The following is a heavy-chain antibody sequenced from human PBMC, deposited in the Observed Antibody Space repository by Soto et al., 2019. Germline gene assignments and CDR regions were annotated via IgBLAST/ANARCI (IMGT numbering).Heavy chain of an antibody. D-gene: IGHD6-6*01. V-gene: IGHV3-30-3*01. CDR1: GFTFRNYP. CDR2: TSSDGNLK. Sequence: GGSLRLSCVAPGFTFRNYPVHWVRQAPGKGLGWVAVTSSDGNLKYYADSVKGRFTISRDNSKNTLYLQMSSLRIDDTAVYYCARQPVVGVWLNDYWGQGTLVTVSS. J-gene: IGHJ4*02. CDR3: ARQPVVGVWLNDY.